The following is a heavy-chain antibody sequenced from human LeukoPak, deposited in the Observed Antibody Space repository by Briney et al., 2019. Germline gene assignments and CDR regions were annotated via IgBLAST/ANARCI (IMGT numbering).Heavy chain of an antibody. CDR3: ARALTFPDIYCYMDV. Sequence: PSETLSLTCVVSGGSFSGYHWTWKRQSPGKGFEWIGEINPSGRTNYNPSLKSRVMMSVDTSKSQFSLSLTSATAADTAVYYCARALTFPDIYCYMDVWGEGTAVTVFS. J-gene: IGHJ6*03. V-gene: IGHV4-34*01. CDR2: INPSGRT. D-gene: IGHD2/OR15-2a*01. CDR1: GGSFSGYH.